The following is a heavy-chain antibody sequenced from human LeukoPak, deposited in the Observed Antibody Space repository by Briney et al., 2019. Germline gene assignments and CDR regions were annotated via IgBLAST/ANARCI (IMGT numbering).Heavy chain of an antibody. CDR1: GLTLRSYA. Sequence: PGGSLRLSCAPSGLTLRSYAMSWVRHAPGERVGWVSANCGSGGSTYSAGSSKGRFTNPRENSKNSSYWQINRLRAGDPAGNYVGKDTGIAGVGTSNYWGQGSLVSVCS. CDR2: NCGSGGST. J-gene: IGHJ4*02. CDR3: GKDTGIAGVGTSNY. V-gene: IGHV3-23*01. D-gene: IGHD6-19*01.